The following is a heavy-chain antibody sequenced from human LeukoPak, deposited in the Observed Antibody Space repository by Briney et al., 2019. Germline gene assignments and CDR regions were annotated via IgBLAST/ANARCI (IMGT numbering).Heavy chain of an antibody. CDR2: IKQDGSEK. D-gene: IGHD6-19*01. CDR3: ARCTTAGTGWCNWFDP. J-gene: IGHJ5*02. Sequence: GGSLRLSCVASGLTFNNYWMNWVRQAPGKGLEWVANIKQDGSEKKYVDSVKGRFTISRDNAKKSLYLQMNSLRAEDTAIYYCARCTTAGTGWCNWFDPWGQGTLVTVSS. V-gene: IGHV3-7*03. CDR1: GLTFNNYW.